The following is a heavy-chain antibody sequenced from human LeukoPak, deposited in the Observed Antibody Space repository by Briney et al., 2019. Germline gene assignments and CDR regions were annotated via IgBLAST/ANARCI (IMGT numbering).Heavy chain of an antibody. V-gene: IGHV4-59*11. CDR1: GGSISSHY. J-gene: IGHJ3*02. CDR2: IYYSGST. Sequence: SETLSLTCTVSGGSISSHYWSWIRQPPGKGLDWIGYIYYSGSTNYNPSLKSRVTISVDTSKDQFSLKLSSVTAADTAVYYCARVRDSFGMHDAFDIWGQGTMVTVSS. CDR3: ARVRDSFGMHDAFDI. D-gene: IGHD3-16*01.